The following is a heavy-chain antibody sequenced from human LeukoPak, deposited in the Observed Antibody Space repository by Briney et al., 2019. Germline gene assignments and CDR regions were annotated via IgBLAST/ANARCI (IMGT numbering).Heavy chain of an antibody. CDR2: IYYSGST. J-gene: IGHJ4*02. V-gene: IGHV4-39*07. D-gene: IGHD3-10*01. Sequence: PSETLSLTCTVSGGSISSSSYYWGWIRQPPGKGLEWIGSIYYSGSTYYNLSLKSRVTISVDTSKNQFSLKLSSVTAADTAVYYCASQPGGNYYGSGTYRDYWGQGTLVTVSS. CDR1: GGSISSSSYY. CDR3: ASQPGGNYYGSGTYRDY.